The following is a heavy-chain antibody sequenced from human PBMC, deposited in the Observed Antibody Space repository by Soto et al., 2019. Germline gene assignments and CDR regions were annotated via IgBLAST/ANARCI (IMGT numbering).Heavy chain of an antibody. D-gene: IGHD2-2*01. CDR3: ARAQDIVLVPAAMSDYYGMDV. V-gene: IGHV1-2*04. CDR1: GYTFTGYY. J-gene: IGHJ6*02. CDR2: INPNSGGT. Sequence: ASVKVSCKASGYTFTGYYMHWVRQAPGQGLERMGWINPNSGGTNYAQKFQGWVTMTRDTSISTAYMELSRLRSDDTAVYYCARAQDIVLVPAAMSDYYGMDVWGQGTTVTVSS.